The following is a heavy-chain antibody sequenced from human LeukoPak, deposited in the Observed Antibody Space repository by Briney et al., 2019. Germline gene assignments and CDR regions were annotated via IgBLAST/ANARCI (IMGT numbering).Heavy chain of an antibody. Sequence: PGGSLRLSCAASGFTFDDYTMHWVRQAPGKGLEWVSLISWDGGSTYYADSVKGRFTISRDNSKNSLYLQMNSLRTEDTALYYCAKDDGTYDSSGYPDYWGQGTLVTVSS. CDR1: GFTFDDYT. CDR2: ISWDGGST. V-gene: IGHV3-43*01. D-gene: IGHD3-22*01. CDR3: AKDDGTYDSSGYPDY. J-gene: IGHJ4*02.